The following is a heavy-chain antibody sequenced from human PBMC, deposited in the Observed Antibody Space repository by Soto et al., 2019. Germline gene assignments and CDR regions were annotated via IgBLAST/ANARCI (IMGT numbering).Heavy chain of an antibody. V-gene: IGHV4-59*01. CDR2: IHYSGST. CDR1: GGSISSYY. CDR3: ARGTTWFGEGDAFDI. D-gene: IGHD3-10*01. Sequence: QVQLQESGPGLVKPSETLSLTCTVSGGSISSYYWSWIRQPPGKGLEWIGYIHYSGSTNYNPSLKSRVTRSVDTAKNQFSLKLSAVTAADTAVYYCARGTTWFGEGDAFDIWGQGTMVTVSS. J-gene: IGHJ3*02.